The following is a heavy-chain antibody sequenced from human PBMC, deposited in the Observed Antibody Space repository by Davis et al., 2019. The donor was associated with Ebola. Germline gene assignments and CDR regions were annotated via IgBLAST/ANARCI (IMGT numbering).Heavy chain of an antibody. CDR3: VRGRWDYSLDY. Sequence: PGGSLRLSCAASGFSVSSNYMNWVRQAPGKGLEWVSVIYSGGATYYADSVKGRFTISRDKAKSSLYLQMNSLSDEDTAVYYCVRGRWDYSLDYWGQGTLVTVSS. V-gene: IGHV3-53*01. CDR2: IYSGGAT. D-gene: IGHD4-11*01. J-gene: IGHJ4*02. CDR1: GFSVSSNY.